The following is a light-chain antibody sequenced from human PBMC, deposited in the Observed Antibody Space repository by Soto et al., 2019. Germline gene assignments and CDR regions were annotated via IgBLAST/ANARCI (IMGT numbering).Light chain of an antibody. CDR2: AAS. CDR3: QQYDSYPLT. CDR1: QGISSD. V-gene: IGKV1-8*01. Sequence: AIRMTQSPSSLSASTGDSCPITCRASQGISSDLAWYQQKPGKAPKLRIYAASTLQSGVPSRFSGSGYGTDFTLTISCLQSEDFATDYCQQYDSYPLTFGGGPKVEI. J-gene: IGKJ4*02.